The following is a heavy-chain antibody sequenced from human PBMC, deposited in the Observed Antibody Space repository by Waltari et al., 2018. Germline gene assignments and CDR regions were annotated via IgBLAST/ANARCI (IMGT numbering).Heavy chain of an antibody. Sequence: LRLQESGPGLVKPSETLSLTCTVSGGSISSSDCYWGWIRQPPGKGLESVGSVFYTGITSNNPSLKSRVTISVDTSKNQFSLRLSSVTAADTAVYYYARLTILGTEWGQGTLVTVSS. D-gene: IGHD2-21*01. CDR1: GGSISSSDCY. CDR2: VFYTGIT. J-gene: IGHJ4*02. CDR3: ARLTILGTE. V-gene: IGHV4-39*01.